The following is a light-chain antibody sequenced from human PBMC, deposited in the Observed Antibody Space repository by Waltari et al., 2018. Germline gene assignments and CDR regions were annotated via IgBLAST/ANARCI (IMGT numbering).Light chain of an antibody. V-gene: IGKV1-33*01. J-gene: IGKJ3*01. CDR2: DAS. Sequence: DIQMTQSPSSLSASVGDRVTITCQASQDISDYLNWYQQKPGKAPKLLISDASYLETGVPSRFSGSGSGTDFTFSISSLQPEDIGTYYCQQYDNIPPTFGPGTTVDIK. CDR3: QQYDNIPPT. CDR1: QDISDY.